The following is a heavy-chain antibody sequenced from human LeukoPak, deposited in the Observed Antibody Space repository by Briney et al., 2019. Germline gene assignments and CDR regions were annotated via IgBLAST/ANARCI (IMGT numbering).Heavy chain of an antibody. V-gene: IGHV3-23*01. J-gene: IGHJ3*02. CDR2: ISGSGGST. D-gene: IGHD3-22*01. CDR1: GVTFSSYA. CDR3: AVTYYYDSSGYWGAFDI. Sequence: GGSLRLSCAASGVTFSSYAMSWVRQAPGKGLEWVSAISGSGGSTYYADSEKGRFTISRDNSKNTLYLQMNSLRAEDTAVYYCAVTYYYDSSGYWGAFDIWGQGTMVTVSS.